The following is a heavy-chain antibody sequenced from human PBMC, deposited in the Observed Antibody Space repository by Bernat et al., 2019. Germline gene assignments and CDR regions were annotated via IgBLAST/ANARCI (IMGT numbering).Heavy chain of an antibody. Sequence: QVQLQQRGAGLLKPSETLSLTCAVYGGSFSGYYWSWIRQPPGQGLEWIGEINHSGSTNYNPSLKRRVTISVDPSKNQCSLKLSSVTAADTAVDDCAREWDATVTTGEGVYYYYYMDVWGKGTTVNGSS. CDR1: GGSFSGYY. D-gene: IGHD4-11*01. V-gene: IGHV4-34*01. CDR2: INHSGST. J-gene: IGHJ6*03. CDR3: AREWDATVTTGEGVYYYYYMDV.